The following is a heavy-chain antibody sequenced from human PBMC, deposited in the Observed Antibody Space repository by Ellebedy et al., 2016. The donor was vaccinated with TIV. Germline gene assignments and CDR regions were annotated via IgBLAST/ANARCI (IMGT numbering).Heavy chain of an antibody. CDR3: ARDRAGIEVAAYFDY. D-gene: IGHD6-19*01. CDR2: IWYDGSTQ. V-gene: IGHV3-33*08. CDR1: GFTFSSFG. Sequence: PGGSLRLSCAASGFTFSSFGMHWVRQAPGKGLEWVAVIWYDGSTQYSADSVKGRFTISRDNSKNTLFMQMNGLRAEDTAVYYCARDRAGIEVAAYFDYWGQGTLVTVSS. J-gene: IGHJ4*02.